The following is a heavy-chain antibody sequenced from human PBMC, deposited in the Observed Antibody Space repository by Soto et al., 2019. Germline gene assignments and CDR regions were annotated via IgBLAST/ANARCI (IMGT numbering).Heavy chain of an antibody. D-gene: IGHD1-1*01. J-gene: IGHJ6*01. CDR1: GYTFTSNQ. V-gene: IGHV1-46*01. CDR3: ARDGPPRPTGVGPVYTMDG. Sequence: QVQLLQSGAEVKKPGASVKVSCQASGYTFTSNQMHWGRQAPGQGLERLGMINPSGGRTTYAQRVQVRGMMTRDTSTRTTYMEVRSLRSEDTAMYCCARDGPPRPTGVGPVYTMDGWGQGTTVTVS. CDR2: INPSGGRT.